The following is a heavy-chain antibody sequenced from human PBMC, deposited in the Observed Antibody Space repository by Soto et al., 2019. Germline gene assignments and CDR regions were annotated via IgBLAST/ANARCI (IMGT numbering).Heavy chain of an antibody. J-gene: IGHJ3*02. CDR1: GFTFSSYG. V-gene: IGHV3-30*18. CDR3: AKDLAGAFDI. Sequence: GGSLILSCAASGFTFSSYGMHWVRQAPGKGLEWVAVISYDGSNKYYADSVKGRFTISRDNSKNTLYLQMNSLRAEDTAVYYCAKDLAGAFDIWGQGTMVTVSS. CDR2: ISYDGSNK.